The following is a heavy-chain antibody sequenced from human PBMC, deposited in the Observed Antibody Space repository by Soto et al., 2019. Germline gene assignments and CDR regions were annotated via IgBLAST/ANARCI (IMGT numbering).Heavy chain of an antibody. CDR3: ARDVGYDYVD. J-gene: IGHJ4*02. V-gene: IGHV3-7*01. Sequence: AGGSLRLSCAVSAFNFSSYWMSWARQAPGKGLEWVATIKQDGSEKYYVDSVKGRFTISRDNAENSLYLQMNILSAEDTAVYFCARDVGYDYVDWGQGTLVTLAS. D-gene: IGHD5-12*01. CDR1: AFNFSSYW. CDR2: IKQDGSEK.